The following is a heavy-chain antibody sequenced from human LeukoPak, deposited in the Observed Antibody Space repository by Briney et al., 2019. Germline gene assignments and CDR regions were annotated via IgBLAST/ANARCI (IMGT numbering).Heavy chain of an antibody. CDR1: GGSISSGGYY. V-gene: IGHV4-31*03. D-gene: IGHD5-18*01. J-gene: IGHJ4*02. CDR3: ARVLQLWLHDY. CDR2: IYYSGST. Sequence: SETLSLTCTVSGGSISSGGYYWSWIRQHPGRGLEWIGYIYYSGSTYYNLSLKSRVTISVDTSKNQFSLKLSSVTAADTAVYYCARVLQLWLHDYWGQGTLVTVSS.